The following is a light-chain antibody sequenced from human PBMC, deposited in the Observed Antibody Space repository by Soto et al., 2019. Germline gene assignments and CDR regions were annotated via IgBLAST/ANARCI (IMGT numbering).Light chain of an antibody. J-gene: IGLJ1*01. V-gene: IGLV2-11*01. Sequence: QSVLTQPHSVSGSPGQSVTISCTGTSSDVGGYSYVSWYQQHPGKAPELIIYDVTERPSGVPDRFSGSKSGNTASLTISGLPAKDEADYYCCSYTGSYSYVFGIGTKLTVL. CDR3: CSYTGSYSYV. CDR1: SSDVGGYSY. CDR2: DVT.